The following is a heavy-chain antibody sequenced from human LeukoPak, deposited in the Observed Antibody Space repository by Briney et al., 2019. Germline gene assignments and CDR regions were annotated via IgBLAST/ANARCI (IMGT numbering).Heavy chain of an antibody. V-gene: IGHV1-69*05. J-gene: IGHJ3*02. CDR3: ARRVTTYAFDI. D-gene: IGHD4-17*01. CDR1: GGTFSSYA. CDR2: IIPIFGTA. Sequence: SSVKVSCKASGGTFSSYAISWVRQAPGQGLESMGRIIPIFGTANYAQKFQGRVTITTDESTSTAYMEPSSLRSEDTAVYYCARRVTTYAFDIWGQGTMVTVSS.